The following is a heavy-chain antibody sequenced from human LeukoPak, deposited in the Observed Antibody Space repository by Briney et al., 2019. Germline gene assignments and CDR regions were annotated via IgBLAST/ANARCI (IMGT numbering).Heavy chain of an antibody. J-gene: IGHJ5*02. CDR3: ARDPSSSGWYNWFDP. V-gene: IGHV4-59*01. D-gene: IGHD6-19*01. Sequence: SSETLSLTCTVSGGSISSYYWSWIRQPPGKGLEWIGYIYYSGSTNYNPSLKSRVTISVDTSKNQFSLKLSSVTAADTAVYYCARDPSSSGWYNWFDPWGQGTLVTVSS. CDR2: IYYSGST. CDR1: GGSISSYY.